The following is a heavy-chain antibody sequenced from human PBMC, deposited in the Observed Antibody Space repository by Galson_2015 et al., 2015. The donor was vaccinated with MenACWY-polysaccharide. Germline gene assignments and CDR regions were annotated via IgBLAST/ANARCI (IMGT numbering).Heavy chain of an antibody. D-gene: IGHD5-12*01. CDR3: ARGTGMPVATKAAFHI. Sequence: SVKVSCTASGYTFPDYYIHWVRQAPGQGLESMGWLSPTRRRTDYVQKFQGSISMTRDTSISPTYMEGSRLTSDDTAVYYCARGTGMPVATKAAFHIWGQGTRVTVSS. J-gene: IGHJ3*02. CDR2: LSPTRRRT. V-gene: IGHV1-2*02. CDR1: GYTFPDYY.